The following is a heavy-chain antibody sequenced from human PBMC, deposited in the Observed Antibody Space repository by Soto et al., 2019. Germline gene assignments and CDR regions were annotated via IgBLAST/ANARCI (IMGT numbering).Heavy chain of an antibody. D-gene: IGHD6-13*01. Sequence: EVQLLESGGGLVQPGGSLRLSCAASGFTFSSYAMSWVHQAPGKGLEWVSAISGSGGSTYYADSVKGRFTISRDNSKNTLYLQMNSLRAEDTAVYYCAKDRGGGSWRRYFDLWGRGTLVTVSS. CDR3: AKDRGGGSWRRYFDL. J-gene: IGHJ2*01. CDR1: GFTFSSYA. CDR2: ISGSGGST. V-gene: IGHV3-23*01.